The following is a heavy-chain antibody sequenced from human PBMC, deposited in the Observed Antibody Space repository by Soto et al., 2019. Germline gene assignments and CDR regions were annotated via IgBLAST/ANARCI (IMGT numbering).Heavy chain of an antibody. CDR1: GFTFSSYA. Sequence: PGGSLRLSCAASGFTFSSYAMHWVRQAPGKGLEWVAVISYDGSNKYYADSVKGRFTISRDNSKNTLYLQMNSLRAEDTAVYYCARDPRVNKRVVRGYYYYGMDVWGQGTTVTVSS. CDR2: ISYDGSNK. CDR3: ARDPRVNKRVVRGYYYYGMDV. V-gene: IGHV3-30-3*01. D-gene: IGHD3-3*01. J-gene: IGHJ6*02.